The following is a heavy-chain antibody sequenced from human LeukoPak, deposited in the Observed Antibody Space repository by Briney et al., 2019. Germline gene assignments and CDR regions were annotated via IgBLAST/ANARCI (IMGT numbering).Heavy chain of an antibody. V-gene: IGHV3-33*01. CDR2: IWYDGSNK. CDR1: GFTFSSYG. D-gene: IGHD3-9*01. Sequence: PGGSLRLSCAASGFTFSSYGMHWVRQAPGKGLEWVAVIWYDGSNKYYADSVKGRFTISRDNSKSTLYLQMNSLRAEDTAVYYCARPPQTLRYFDWTGMDVWGQGTTVTVSS. CDR3: ARPPQTLRYFDWTGMDV. J-gene: IGHJ6*02.